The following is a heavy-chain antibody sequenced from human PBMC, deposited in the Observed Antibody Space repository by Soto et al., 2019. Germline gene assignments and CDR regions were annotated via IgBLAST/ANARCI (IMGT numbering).Heavy chain of an antibody. Sequence: QVNLVESGGGAVQAGRALRVSCATSGFIFSAYGMHWVRQAPGKGLEWGAFINYDGSSKFYGDSVKGRFTVSRDNSKNTLFLQLNSLRGEDTATYYCARCKQKVIHCAMDVWGQGATVTVTS. CDR3: ARCKQKVIHCAMDV. CDR2: INYDGSSK. V-gene: IGHV3-33*01. D-gene: IGHD2-21*01. CDR1: GFIFSAYG. J-gene: IGHJ6*02.